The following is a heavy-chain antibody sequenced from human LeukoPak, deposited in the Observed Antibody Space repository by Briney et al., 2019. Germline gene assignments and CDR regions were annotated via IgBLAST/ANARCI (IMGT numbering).Heavy chain of an antibody. D-gene: IGHD3-10*01. CDR2: IRSKANGETT. V-gene: IGHV3-49*04. CDR1: GFTFGDYG. J-gene: IGHJ4*02. CDR3: TNRVVDYYGSGTYSYYFDY. Sequence: GGSLRLSCTASGFTFGDYGMSWVRQAPGKGLEWVGFIRSKANGETTEYAASVKGRFTISRDDSKSIAYLQMNSLKTEDTAVYYCTNRVVDYYGSGTYSYYFDYWGQGTLVTVPS.